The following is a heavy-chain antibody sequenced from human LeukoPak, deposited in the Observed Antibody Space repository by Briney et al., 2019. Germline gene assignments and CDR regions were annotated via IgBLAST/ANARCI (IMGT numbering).Heavy chain of an antibody. Sequence: PGGSLRLSCAASGFTFSSYWMHWVRQAPGKGLVWVSRINSDGSSTSYADSVKGRFTISRDNAKNTLYPQMNSLRAEDTAVYYCARAKSPYDFWSGYPDYWGQGTLVTVSS. CDR1: GFTFSSYW. D-gene: IGHD3-3*01. V-gene: IGHV3-74*01. J-gene: IGHJ4*02. CDR2: INSDGSST. CDR3: ARAKSPYDFWSGYPDY.